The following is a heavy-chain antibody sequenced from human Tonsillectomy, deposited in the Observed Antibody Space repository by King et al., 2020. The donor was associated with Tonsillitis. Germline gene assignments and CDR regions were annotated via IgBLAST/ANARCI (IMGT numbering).Heavy chain of an antibody. CDR1: GFTFNNYA. D-gene: IGHD4-23*01. CDR2: VSGSGGST. Sequence: VQLVESGGGFVQPGGSLRLSCAASGFTFNNYAMNWVRQAPGKGLEWVSGVSGSGGSTFYADSVKGRFTISRDNSKNTLYLLMNNLRAEDTAVYYCAKIETTVITPFDYWGQGTLVTASS. J-gene: IGHJ4*02. V-gene: IGHV3-23*04. CDR3: AKIETTVITPFDY.